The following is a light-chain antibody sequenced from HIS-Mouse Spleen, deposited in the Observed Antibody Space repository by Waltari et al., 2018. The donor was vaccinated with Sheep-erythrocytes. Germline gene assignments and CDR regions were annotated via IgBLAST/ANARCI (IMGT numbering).Light chain of an antibody. J-gene: IGLJ3*02. V-gene: IGLV2-11*01. CDR3: CSYAGSYTFWV. Sequence: QSSLTQPRPVSGSPGQSVTISCPGTSSDVVGSNYVSWYQPHPGKAPKLMIYEVSKRPSGVPDRFSGSKSGNTASLTISGLQAEDEADYYCCSYAGSYTFWVFGGGTKLTVL. CDR1: SSDVVGSNY. CDR2: EVS.